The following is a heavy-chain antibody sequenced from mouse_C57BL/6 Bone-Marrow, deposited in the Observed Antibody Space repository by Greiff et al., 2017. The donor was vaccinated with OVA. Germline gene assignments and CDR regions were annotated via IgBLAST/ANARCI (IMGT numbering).Heavy chain of an antibody. J-gene: IGHJ4*01. D-gene: IGHD3-2*02. CDR1: GFTFSSYG. Sequence: DVMLVESGGDLVKPGGSLKLSCAASGFTFSSYGMSWVRQTPDKRLEWVATISSGGSYTYYPDSVKGRFTISRDNAKNTLYLQMSSLKSEDTAMYYCARHRAQATSFYAMDYWGQGTSVTVSS. CDR2: ISSGGSYT. V-gene: IGHV5-6*02. CDR3: ARHRAQATSFYAMDY.